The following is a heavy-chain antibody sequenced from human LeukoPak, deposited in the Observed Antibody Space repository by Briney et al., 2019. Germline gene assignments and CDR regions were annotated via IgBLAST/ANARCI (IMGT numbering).Heavy chain of an antibody. CDR2: ISGSGGST. CDR1: GLTLSSYA. J-gene: IGHJ5*02. CDR3: AKDQYSGSYYWFDP. D-gene: IGHD1-26*01. Sequence: GGSLRLSCAASGLTLSSYAMSWVRQAPGKGLEWVSAISGSGGSTYYADSVKGRFTISRDNSKNTVYLQMNSLRAEDTAVYYCAKDQYSGSYYWFDPWGQGTLVTASS. V-gene: IGHV3-23*01.